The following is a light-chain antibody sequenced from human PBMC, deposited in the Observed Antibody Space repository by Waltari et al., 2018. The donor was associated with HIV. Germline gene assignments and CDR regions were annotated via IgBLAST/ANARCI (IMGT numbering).Light chain of an antibody. CDR2: KAS. J-gene: IGKJ2*01. CDR1: QSISSW. V-gene: IGKV1-5*03. CDR3: QQYNSYSYT. Sequence: IQMTQSPYPLPASVGDRVPITCRASQSISSWLAWYQQKPGKAPKLLIYKASSLESWVPSRFSGSGSGTEFTLTISSLQPDDFATYYCQQYNSYSYTFGQGTKLEIK.